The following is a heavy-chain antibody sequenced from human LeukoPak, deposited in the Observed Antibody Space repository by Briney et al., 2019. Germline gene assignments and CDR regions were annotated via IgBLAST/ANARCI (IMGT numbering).Heavy chain of an antibody. V-gene: IGHV3-66*04. Sequence: GGSLRLSCAASGFTVSGSYMSWVRQVPGKGLEWVPCIYGADTIYYADFVKDRFSISRDSNRNILYLQMNSLRAEDTAVYYCAKRPYYGSGSLDYWGQGTLVTVSS. D-gene: IGHD3-10*01. CDR1: GFTVSGSY. CDR2: IYGADTI. CDR3: AKRPYYGSGSLDY. J-gene: IGHJ4*02.